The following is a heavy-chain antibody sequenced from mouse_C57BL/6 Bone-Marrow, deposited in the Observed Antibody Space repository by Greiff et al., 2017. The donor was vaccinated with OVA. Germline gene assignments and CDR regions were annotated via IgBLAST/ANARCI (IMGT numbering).Heavy chain of an antibody. D-gene: IGHD1-1*01. CDR3: TRDGSSPHWYFDV. V-gene: IGHV1-15*01. J-gene: IGHJ1*03. CDR2: IDPETGGT. CDR1: GYTFTDYE. Sequence: QVQLKESGAELVRPGASVTLSCKASGYTFTDYEMHWVKQTPVHGLEWIGAIDPETGGTAYNQKFKGKAILTADKSSSTAYMELRSLTSEDSAVYYCTRDGSSPHWYFDVWGTGTTVTVSS.